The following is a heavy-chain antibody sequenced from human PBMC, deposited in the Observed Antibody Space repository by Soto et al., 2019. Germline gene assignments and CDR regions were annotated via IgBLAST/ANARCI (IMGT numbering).Heavy chain of an antibody. D-gene: IGHD2-2*01. Sequence: GGSLRLSCAASGFTFSSNAMSWVRQPPGKGLVWVSAISGSGATTYYADSVKGRFTISRDNSMNTLYLQMNSLRVDDTAVYYCAKDMRFDPWGQGTLVTVSS. J-gene: IGHJ5*02. V-gene: IGHV3-23*01. CDR2: ISGSGATT. CDR1: GFTFSSNA. CDR3: AKDMRFDP.